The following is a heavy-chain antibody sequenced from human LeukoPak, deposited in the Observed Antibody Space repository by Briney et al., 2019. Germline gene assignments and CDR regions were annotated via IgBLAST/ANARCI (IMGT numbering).Heavy chain of an antibody. J-gene: IGHJ4*02. D-gene: IGHD3-10*01. CDR3: ARALWFGESPFDY. CDR1: GFTFSSYW. CDR2: IKQDGSEK. V-gene: IGHV3-7*01. Sequence: GGSLRLSCAASGFTFSSYWMSWVRQAPGKGLEWVANIKQDGSEKYYVDSVKGRFTISRDNAKNSLYLQMNSLRAEDTAVYYCARALWFGESPFDYWGQGTLATVSS.